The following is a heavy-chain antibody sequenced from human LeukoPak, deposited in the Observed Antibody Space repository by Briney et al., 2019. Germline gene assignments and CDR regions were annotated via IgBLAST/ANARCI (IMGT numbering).Heavy chain of an antibody. CDR1: GYTFTSYG. Sequence: ASVKVSCKASGYTFTSYGISWVRQAPGQGLEWMGWISAYNGNTNYAQKLQGRVTMTTDASTSTAYMELRSLRSEDTAVYYCARGPSREVGGLFDPWGQGTLVTVSS. CDR3: ARGPSREVGGLFDP. D-gene: IGHD3-16*01. V-gene: IGHV1-18*01. CDR2: ISAYNGNT. J-gene: IGHJ5*02.